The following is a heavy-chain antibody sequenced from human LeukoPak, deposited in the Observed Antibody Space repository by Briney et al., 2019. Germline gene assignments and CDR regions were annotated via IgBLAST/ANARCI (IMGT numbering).Heavy chain of an antibody. CDR1: GFTFSSYS. Sequence: GGSLRLSCAASGFTFSSYSMNWVRQAPGKGLEWVSSISSSSSYIYYADSVKGRFTISRDNAKNSLYLQMNSLRAADTAVYYCARVILGSLSTYFDYWGQGTLVTVSS. V-gene: IGHV3-21*01. D-gene: IGHD6-13*01. CDR2: ISSSSSYI. J-gene: IGHJ4*02. CDR3: ARVILGSLSTYFDY.